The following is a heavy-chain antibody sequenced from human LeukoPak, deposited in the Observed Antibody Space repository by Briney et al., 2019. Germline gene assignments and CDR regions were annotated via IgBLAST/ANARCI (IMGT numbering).Heavy chain of an antibody. J-gene: IGHJ4*02. D-gene: IGHD2-2*01. CDR3: ARHPYCSSTTCYGIDY. V-gene: IGHV3-30*03. CDR2: ISYDGSNK. Sequence: GGSLRLSCAASGFTFSSYGMHWVRQAPGKGLEWVAVISYDGSNKYYADSVKGRFTISRDNSKNTLYLQMNSLRAEDTAVYYCARHPYCSSTTCYGIDYWGQGTLVAVSS. CDR1: GFTFSSYG.